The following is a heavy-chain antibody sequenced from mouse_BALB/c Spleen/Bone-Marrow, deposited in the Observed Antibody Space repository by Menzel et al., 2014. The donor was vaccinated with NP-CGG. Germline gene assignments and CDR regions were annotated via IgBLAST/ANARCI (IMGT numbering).Heavy chain of an antibody. V-gene: IGHV1-20*02. D-gene: IGHD2-5*01. CDR3: GREIYYSNPDY. Sequence: EVKLQESGPELVKPGASVKISCKASGYSFTGYFMNWVKQSHGKSLEWIGRINPYNGDTFYNQKFKGKATLTVDKSSSTAHMELLSLASEDSAFYYCGREIYYSNPDYWGQGTTLTVSS. CDR1: GYSFTGYF. CDR2: INPYNGDT. J-gene: IGHJ2*01.